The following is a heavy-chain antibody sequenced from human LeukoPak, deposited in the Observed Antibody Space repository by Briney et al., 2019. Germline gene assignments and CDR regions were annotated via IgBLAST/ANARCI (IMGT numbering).Heavy chain of an antibody. V-gene: IGHV3-30*18. D-gene: IGHD5-18*01. Sequence: PGRSLRLSCAASGFTFSSYGMHWVRQAPGKGLEWVAVISYDGSNKYYADSVKGRFTTSRDNSKNTLYLQMNSLRAEDTAVYYCAKDSEGSGYSYGYGECDYWGQGTLVTVSS. CDR3: AKDSEGSGYSYGYGECDY. CDR2: ISYDGSNK. CDR1: GFTFSSYG. J-gene: IGHJ4*02.